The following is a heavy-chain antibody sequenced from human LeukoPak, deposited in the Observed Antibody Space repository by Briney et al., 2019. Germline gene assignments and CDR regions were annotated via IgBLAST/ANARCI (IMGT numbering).Heavy chain of an antibody. J-gene: IGHJ4*02. CDR1: GFTLSSYW. V-gene: IGHV3-23*01. Sequence: GGSLRLSCAASGFTLSSYWMGWVRRAPGKGLEWVSAISGSGGSTYYADSVKGRFTISRDNSKNTLYLQMNSLRAEDTAVYYCAKDQAIVVVPAALDYWGQGTLVTVSS. CDR3: AKDQAIVVVPAALDY. CDR2: ISGSGGST. D-gene: IGHD2-2*01.